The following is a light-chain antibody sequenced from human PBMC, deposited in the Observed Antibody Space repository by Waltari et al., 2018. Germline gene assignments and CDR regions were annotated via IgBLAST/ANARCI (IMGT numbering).Light chain of an antibody. J-gene: IGKJ4*01. V-gene: IGKV3-20*01. CDR3: HQFEASPLT. CDR2: GAT. CDR1: ERVRPTH. Sequence: EIVLTQSPGTLSLSPGERATLSCRASERVRPTHIAWYQQQPGQPPRLIIYGATTRATGIPDRFSGSWSGPDFILSITRVEPEDFAVYYCHQFEASPLTFGGGTKVEI.